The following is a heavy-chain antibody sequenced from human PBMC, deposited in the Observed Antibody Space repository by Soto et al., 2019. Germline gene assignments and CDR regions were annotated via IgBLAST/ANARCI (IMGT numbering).Heavy chain of an antibody. CDR2: INPNSGGT. J-gene: IGHJ4*02. CDR1: GYTFTGYY. CDR3: ARDNISSGEGYSDFDY. V-gene: IGHV1-2*02. Sequence: GASVKVSCKASGYTFTGYYMHWVRQAPGQGLEWMGWINPNSGGTNYAQKFRGRVTMTRDTSISTAYMELSRLRSDDTAVYYCARDNISSGEGYSDFDYWGQGTLVTVSS. D-gene: IGHD2-15*01.